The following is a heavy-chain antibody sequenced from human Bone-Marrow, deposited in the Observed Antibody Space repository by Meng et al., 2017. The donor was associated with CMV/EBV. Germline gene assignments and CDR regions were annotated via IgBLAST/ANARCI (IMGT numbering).Heavy chain of an antibody. CDR3: ARAFRITIFGVAPNWFDP. J-gene: IGHJ5*02. D-gene: IGHD3-3*01. Sequence: AFGGYCWSWIRQPPGKGLERIGESNHSRSSNYSPSLKGRVTISVNTSKNQFSLKLSSVTAADTAVYYCARAFRITIFGVAPNWFDPWGQGTLVTVSS. V-gene: IGHV4-34*01. CDR1: AFGGYC. CDR2: SNHSRSS.